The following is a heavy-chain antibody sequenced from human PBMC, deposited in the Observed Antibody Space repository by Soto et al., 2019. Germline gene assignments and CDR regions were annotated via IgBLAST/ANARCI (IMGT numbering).Heavy chain of an antibody. CDR1: GFTFSSFA. CDR3: ARGFSAGKGSPPDF. J-gene: IGHJ4*02. V-gene: IGHV3-23*01. Sequence: GGSLRLSCAASGFTFSSFAMSWVRQAPGKGLDWVSAISGSGGSTYSADSVKGRFTVSRDNSKNTLYLQMSSLRAEDTAVYYCARGFSAGKGSPPDFRGQGSLVTVSS. CDR2: ISGSGGST. D-gene: IGHD6-13*01.